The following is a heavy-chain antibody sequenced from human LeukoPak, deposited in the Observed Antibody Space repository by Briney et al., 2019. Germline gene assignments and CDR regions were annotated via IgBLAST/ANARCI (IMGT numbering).Heavy chain of an antibody. Sequence: GGSLRLSCAASGFTFSSYAMHWVRQAPGKGLEWVAVISYDGSNKYYADPVKGRFTISRDNSKNTLYLQMNSLRAEDTAVYYCANDKALDYWGQGTLVTVSS. CDR3: ANDKALDY. D-gene: IGHD3-22*01. J-gene: IGHJ4*02. V-gene: IGHV3-30*04. CDR2: ISYDGSNK. CDR1: GFTFSSYA.